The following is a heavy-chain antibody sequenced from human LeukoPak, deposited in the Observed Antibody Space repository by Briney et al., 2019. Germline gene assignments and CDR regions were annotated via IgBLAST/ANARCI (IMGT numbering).Heavy chain of an antibody. V-gene: IGHV3-74*01. J-gene: IGHJ3*02. Sequence: GGFLRLSCAASGFTFSTYWMHWVRQAPGKGLLWVSFINNDGSTTSYADSVRGRFTISRDNAKNTLYLQMNSLRAEDTAVYYCANSISVAGTYAFNIWGRGTMVTVSS. CDR2: INNDGSTT. CDR3: ANSISVAGTYAFNI. CDR1: GFTFSTYW. D-gene: IGHD6-19*01.